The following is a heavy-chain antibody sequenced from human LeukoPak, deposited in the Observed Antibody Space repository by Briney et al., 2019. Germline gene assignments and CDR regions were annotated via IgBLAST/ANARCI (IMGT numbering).Heavy chain of an antibody. Sequence: SQTLSLTCTVSGVSISSGSYYWSWIRQPAGKGLEWIGRVYTSGSTNYNPSLKSRVTISVDTSKNQFSLKLSSVTAADTAVYYCAGDSSGWNWYFDLWGRGTLVTVSS. CDR3: AGDSSGWNWYFDL. J-gene: IGHJ2*01. CDR1: GVSISSGSYY. CDR2: VYTSGST. V-gene: IGHV4-61*02. D-gene: IGHD6-19*01.